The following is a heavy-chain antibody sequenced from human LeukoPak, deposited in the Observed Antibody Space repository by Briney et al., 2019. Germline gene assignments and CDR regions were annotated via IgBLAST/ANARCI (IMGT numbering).Heavy chain of an antibody. CDR1: GFTFSNYA. D-gene: IGHD5-18*01. V-gene: IGHV3-23*01. CDR2: ISGSAHKI. J-gene: IGHJ4*02. CDR3: AGRITGYRSGYVF. Sequence: VGSLRLSCVGSGFTFSNYAMCWVRQAPGKGLEWVSVISGSAHKIRYVDSVRGRFTISRDNSENTVYLQMNNLRGEDTAMYYSAGRITGYRSGYVFWGQGTLVTVSS.